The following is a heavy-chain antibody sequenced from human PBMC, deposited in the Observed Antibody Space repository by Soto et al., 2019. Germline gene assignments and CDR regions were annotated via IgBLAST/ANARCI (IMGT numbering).Heavy chain of an antibody. Sequence: GGSLRLSCAASGFTFSSYGMHWVRQAPGKGLEWVAVISYDGSNKYYEDSVKGRFTISRDNSKNTLYLQMNSLRAEDTAVYYCAKDRKEMYYYDSSGYYYGGDWGQGTLVTVSS. CDR1: GFTFSSYG. V-gene: IGHV3-30*18. CDR2: ISYDGSNK. D-gene: IGHD3-22*01. CDR3: AKDRKEMYYYDSSGYYYGGD. J-gene: IGHJ4*02.